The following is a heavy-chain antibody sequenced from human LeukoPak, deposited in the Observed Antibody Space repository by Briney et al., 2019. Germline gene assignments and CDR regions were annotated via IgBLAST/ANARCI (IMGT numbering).Heavy chain of an antibody. CDR3: ARGTSGSYYY. J-gene: IGHJ4*02. V-gene: IGHV3-20*01. Sequence: PGGSLRLFCAASGFTFSNYAMSWVRQAPGKGLEWVSGFNWNGGSTGYAVSVKGRFTISRDNAKNSMYLQMNSLRAEDTALYHCARGTSGSYYYWGQGTLVTVSS. CDR1: GFTFSNYA. CDR2: FNWNGGST. D-gene: IGHD1-26*01.